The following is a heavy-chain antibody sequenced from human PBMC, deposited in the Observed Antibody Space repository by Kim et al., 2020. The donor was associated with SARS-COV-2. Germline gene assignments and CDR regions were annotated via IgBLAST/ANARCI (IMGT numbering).Heavy chain of an antibody. CDR3: ARVYNWNWFDP. Sequence: HPTPSLKSRGTMAVDTSKNQFSLKLSSVTAADTAVYYCARVYNWNWFDPWGQGTLVTVSS. J-gene: IGHJ5*02. V-gene: IGHV4-4*07. D-gene: IGHD1-20*01.